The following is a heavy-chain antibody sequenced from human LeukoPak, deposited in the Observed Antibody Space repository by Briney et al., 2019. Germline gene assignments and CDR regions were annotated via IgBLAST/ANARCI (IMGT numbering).Heavy chain of an antibody. Sequence: PGGSLRLSCAVSGFSFRNAWMRWVRQAPGKGLEWVGRIRSKTDGGTIDYAAPVKGRFTISRDDSKNTVYLEMNSLKTEDTGVYYCASQHVTVIAAALDVWGQGATVTVSS. D-gene: IGHD2-15*01. CDR1: GFSFRNAW. CDR2: IRSKTDGGTI. V-gene: IGHV3-15*01. J-gene: IGHJ6*02. CDR3: ASQHVTVIAAALDV.